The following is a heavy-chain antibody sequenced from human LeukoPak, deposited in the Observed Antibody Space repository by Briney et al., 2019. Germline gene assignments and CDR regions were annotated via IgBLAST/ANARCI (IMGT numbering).Heavy chain of an antibody. Sequence: GSLRLSCAASGFTFSSYWMSWVRQAPGKGLEWVANIKQDGSEKYYVDSVKGRFTISRDNAKNSLYLQMNSLRAEDTAVYYCASGGIYYGAAFDFWGQGTLVTVSS. V-gene: IGHV3-7*01. CDR2: IKQDGSEK. D-gene: IGHD1-26*01. CDR3: ASGGIYYGAAFDF. CDR1: GFTFSSYW. J-gene: IGHJ4*02.